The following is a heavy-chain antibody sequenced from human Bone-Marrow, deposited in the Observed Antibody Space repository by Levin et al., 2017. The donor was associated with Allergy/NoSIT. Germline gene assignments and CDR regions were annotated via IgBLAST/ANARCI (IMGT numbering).Heavy chain of an antibody. D-gene: IGHD4-23*01. CDR2: INPKTGVT. CDR1: GYTFTDYY. V-gene: IGHV1-2*02. CDR3: ASDRWELTYY. J-gene: IGHJ4*02. Sequence: KLGESLKISCKASGYTFTDYYIHWVRQAPGQGLEWMGWINPKTGVTNYAQKFQGRVTVTTDTSISTAYMELSRLRSDDTAVFYCASDRWELTYYWGQGTLVTVSS.